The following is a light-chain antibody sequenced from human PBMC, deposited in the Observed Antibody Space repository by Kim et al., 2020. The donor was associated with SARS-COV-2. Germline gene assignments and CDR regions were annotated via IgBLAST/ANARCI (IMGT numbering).Light chain of an antibody. CDR3: ATWDDSPDGPV. CDR2: LNS. V-gene: IGLV1-44*01. Sequence: GPRVTISFSGSNSNIGSNTVNWYQQVPGTAPKLLIYLNSQRPSGVPDRFSGSKSGTSASLAISGLQSEDEADYYCATWDDSPDGPVFGGGTQLTVL. CDR1: NSNIGSNT. J-gene: IGLJ2*01.